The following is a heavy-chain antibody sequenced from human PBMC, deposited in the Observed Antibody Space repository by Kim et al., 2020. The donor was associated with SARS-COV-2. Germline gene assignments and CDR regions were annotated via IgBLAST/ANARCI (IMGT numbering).Heavy chain of an antibody. D-gene: IGHD3-10*01. J-gene: IGHJ5*02. CDR1: GFTFSSYS. Sequence: GGSLRLSCAASGFTFSSYSMNWVRQAPGKGLEWVSYISSSSSTIYYADSVKGRFTISRDNAKNSLYLQMNSLRDEDTAVYYCARDGLLWFGEGGNWFDPWGQGTLVTVSS. CDR2: ISSSSSTI. CDR3: ARDGLLWFGEGGNWFDP. V-gene: IGHV3-48*02.